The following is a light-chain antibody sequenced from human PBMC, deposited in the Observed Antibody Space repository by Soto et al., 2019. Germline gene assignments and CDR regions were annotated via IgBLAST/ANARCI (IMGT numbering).Light chain of an antibody. V-gene: IGKV3-20*01. CDR3: QQYGNSPPT. CDR2: GAS. CDR1: QSVSRNS. Sequence: EIVLTQSPGTLSLSPGERATLSCRASQSVSRNSLAWYQQKPGQAPRLLIYGASSRATDIPDRFSGSGSGTDFTLIVSRLEPEDFAVYFCQQYGNSPPTFGPGTKVDIK. J-gene: IGKJ3*01.